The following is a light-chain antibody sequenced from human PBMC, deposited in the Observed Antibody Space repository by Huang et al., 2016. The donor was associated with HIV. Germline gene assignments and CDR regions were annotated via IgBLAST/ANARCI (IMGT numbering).Light chain of an antibody. V-gene: IGKV3-15*01. Sequence: VMTQSPVTLSVSPGERATLSCRASQNVSSDLAWYQQRPGHPPRLLMYGASTRATGLPARFSGSGCGTEFTLTISSLQSEDFAVYYCQQYNKWPLFTFGPGTKVDIK. CDR1: QNVSSD. J-gene: IGKJ3*01. CDR3: QQYNKWPLFT. CDR2: GAS.